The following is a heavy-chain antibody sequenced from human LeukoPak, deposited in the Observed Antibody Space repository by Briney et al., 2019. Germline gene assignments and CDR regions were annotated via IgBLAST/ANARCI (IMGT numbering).Heavy chain of an antibody. D-gene: IGHD3-9*01. Sequence: SETLSLTCAVYGGSFSGYYWSWIRQPPGKGLEWIGEINHSGSTNYNPSLKSRVTISVDTSKNQFSLKLSSVTAADTAVYYCARGPPRVILRYFDWSKSYYFDYWGQGTLVTVSS. CDR1: GGSFSGYY. CDR3: ARGPPRVILRYFDWSKSYYFDY. V-gene: IGHV4-34*01. J-gene: IGHJ4*02. CDR2: INHSGST.